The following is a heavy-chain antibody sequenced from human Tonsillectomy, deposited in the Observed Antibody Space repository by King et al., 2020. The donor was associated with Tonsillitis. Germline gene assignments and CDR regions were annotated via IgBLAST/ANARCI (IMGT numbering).Heavy chain of an antibody. J-gene: IGHJ4*02. Sequence: VQLVESGGGLVQPGGSLRLSCAASGFTFSSYAISWVRQSPGKGLEWVSLIYSDGTKTYYADSVKGRLTISRDNSNNTLYLQMNSLTAEDTAIYYCARDYSSSYWGQGTLVTVSS. D-gene: IGHD6-13*01. CDR1: GFTFSSYA. CDR3: ARDYSSSY. V-gene: IGHV3-23*03. CDR2: IYSDGTKT.